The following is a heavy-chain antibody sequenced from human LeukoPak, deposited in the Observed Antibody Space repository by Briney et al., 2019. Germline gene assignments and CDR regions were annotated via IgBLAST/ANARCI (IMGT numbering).Heavy chain of an antibody. D-gene: IGHD3-22*01. CDR3: ARDLTHYYDSSGAIDY. Sequence: SETLSLTCAVYIDSFTNYYWNWIRQTPGKGLEWIGEVNDSGGTNINPSLRSRVILSVDTSKNQFSLQLNSVTPEDTAVYYCARDLTHYYDSSGAIDYWGQGTLVTVSS. CDR1: IDSFTNYY. CDR2: VNDSGGT. J-gene: IGHJ4*02. V-gene: IGHV4-34*01.